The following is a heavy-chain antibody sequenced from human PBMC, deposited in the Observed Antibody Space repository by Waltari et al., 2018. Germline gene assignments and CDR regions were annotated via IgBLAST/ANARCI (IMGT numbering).Heavy chain of an antibody. CDR1: GYSFTSYW. V-gene: IGHV5-10-1*03. Sequence: EVQLVQSGAEVKKPGESLRISCKGSGYSFTSYWISWVRQMPGKGLEWMGRMYPVESYTNDSPAFQGSVTISADKSISTAYLQWRSLKASDTAMYYCASLGVGSSSSDYWGQGTLVTVSS. CDR3: ASLGVGSSSSDY. J-gene: IGHJ4*02. CDR2: MYPVESYT. D-gene: IGHD6-6*01.